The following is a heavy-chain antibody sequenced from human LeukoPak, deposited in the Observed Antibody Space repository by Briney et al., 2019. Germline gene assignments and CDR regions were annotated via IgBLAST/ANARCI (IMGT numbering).Heavy chain of an antibody. Sequence: GSLRLSCAASGFTFSSYSMNWVRQAPGKGLEWVSSISSSSSYIYYADSVKGRFTISRDNAKNSLYLQMNSLRAEDTAVYYCARAVVGATPFADCWGQGTLVTVSS. CDR3: ARAVVGATPFADC. CDR2: ISSSSSYI. CDR1: GFTFSSYS. V-gene: IGHV3-21*01. D-gene: IGHD1-26*01. J-gene: IGHJ4*02.